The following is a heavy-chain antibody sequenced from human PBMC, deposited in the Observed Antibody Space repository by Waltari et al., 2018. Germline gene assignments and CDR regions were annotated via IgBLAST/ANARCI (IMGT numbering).Heavy chain of an antibody. V-gene: IGHV3-30-3*01. D-gene: IGHD4-17*01. CDR2: ISYDGSNK. CDR3: ARSYGDYYFDY. J-gene: IGHJ4*02. CDR1: GFTFSSYA. Sequence: QVQLVESGGGVVQPGRSLRLSCAASGFTFSSYAMPWVRQAPGKGLEWVAVISYDGSNKYYADSVKGRFTISRDNSKNTLYLQMNSLRAEDTAVYYCARSYGDYYFDYWGQGTLVTVSS.